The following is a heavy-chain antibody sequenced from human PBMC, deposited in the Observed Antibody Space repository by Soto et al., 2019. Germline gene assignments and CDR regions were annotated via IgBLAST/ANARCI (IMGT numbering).Heavy chain of an antibody. Sequence: QITLKESGPTLVKPTQTLTLTCTFSGFSLRTSGVGVGWIRQPPGKALEWIALIYWNDDKYYSPSLRSSLTITKDTSRNRVVLTMTDMDLVDTATYYCAHAGRMYDSSGYYYPNIDYWGQGTLVTVSS. D-gene: IGHD3-22*01. CDR1: GFSLRTSGVG. V-gene: IGHV2-5*01. CDR3: AHAGRMYDSSGYYYPNIDY. CDR2: IYWNDDK. J-gene: IGHJ4*02.